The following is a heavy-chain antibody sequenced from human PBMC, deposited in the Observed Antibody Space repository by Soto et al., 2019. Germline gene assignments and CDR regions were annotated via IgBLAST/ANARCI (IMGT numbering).Heavy chain of an antibody. CDR2: IYYSGST. CDR1: GGSISSGGYY. D-gene: IGHD3-22*01. Sequence: SETLSLTCTVSGGSISSGGYYWSWIRQHPGKGLEWIGYIYYSGSTYYNPSLKSRVTISVDTSKNQFSLKLSSVTAADTAVYYCARFGYYYDSSGYLYYFDYWGQGTLVTVS. V-gene: IGHV4-31*03. CDR3: ARFGYYYDSSGYLYYFDY. J-gene: IGHJ4*02.